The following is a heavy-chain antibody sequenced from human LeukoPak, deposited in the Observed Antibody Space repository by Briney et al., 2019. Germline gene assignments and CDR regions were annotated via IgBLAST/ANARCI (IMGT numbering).Heavy chain of an antibody. Sequence: PGRSLRLSCAASRFTFSSYGMHWVRQAPGKGLEWVAVISYDGSDKYYADSVKGRFTISRDNSKNTLYLQMNSLRAEDTAVYYCGKDLGGIITMVRGAGFDGMDVWGQGTTVTVSS. V-gene: IGHV3-30*18. CDR1: RFTFSSYG. D-gene: IGHD3-10*01. J-gene: IGHJ6*02. CDR2: ISYDGSDK. CDR3: GKDLGGIITMVRGAGFDGMDV.